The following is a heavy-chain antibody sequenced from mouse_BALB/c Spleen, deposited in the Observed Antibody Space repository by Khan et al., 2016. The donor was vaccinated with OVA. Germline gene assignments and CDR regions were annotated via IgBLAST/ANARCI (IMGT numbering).Heavy chain of an antibody. CDR2: LWSGGVT. D-gene: IGHD2-4*01. CDR1: GFSLSSYG. Sequence: QVQLKQSGPGLVQPSQSLSITCTVSGFSLSSYGVHWVRQSPGKGLEWLGVLWSGGVTDYNAAFISRLSISKDNSKSQAFLKMNSLQANDTAIYYCVRNYDYDEGLTYWGQGTLVTVSA. CDR3: VRNYDYDEGLTY. V-gene: IGHV2-2*02. J-gene: IGHJ3*01.